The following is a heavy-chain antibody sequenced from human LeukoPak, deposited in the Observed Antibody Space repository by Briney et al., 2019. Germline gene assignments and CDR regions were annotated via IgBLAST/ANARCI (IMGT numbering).Heavy chain of an antibody. CDR1: GFPFGDYA. V-gene: IGHV3-49*04. CDR2: IRSKAYGGTT. J-gene: IGHJ4*02. Sequence: GGSLRLPRTASGFPFGDYAMSWVRQPPGKGLEWVGFIRSKAYGGTTEYAASVKGRFTISRDDSKSIAYLQMNSLKTEDTAVYYCTRAPHSYGSYYFDYWGQGTLVTVSS. D-gene: IGHD5-18*01. CDR3: TRAPHSYGSYYFDY.